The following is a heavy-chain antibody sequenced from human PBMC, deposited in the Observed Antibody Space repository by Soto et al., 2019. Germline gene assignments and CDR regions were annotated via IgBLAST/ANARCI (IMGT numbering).Heavy chain of an antibody. V-gene: IGHV1-18*01. D-gene: IGHD3-10*01. J-gene: IGHJ5*02. CDR2: ISAYNGNK. CDR3: ARDSDWFDP. Sequence: ASVKVSCKASGYTFTSYGISWVRQAPGQGLEWMGWISAYNGNKNYAQKLQGRVTMNTDTSTSTASMGLRSWRSNDTAVYYGARDSDWFDPWGQGTLVTVSS. CDR1: GYTFTSYG.